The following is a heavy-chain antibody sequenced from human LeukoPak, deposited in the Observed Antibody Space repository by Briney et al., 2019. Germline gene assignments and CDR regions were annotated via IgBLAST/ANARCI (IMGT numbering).Heavy chain of an antibody. CDR2: INHSGST. J-gene: IGHJ5*02. V-gene: IGHV4-39*07. D-gene: IGHD3-9*01. CDR3: ARGHFESWFDP. CDR1: GGSISSSSYS. Sequence: PSETLSLTCTVSGGSISSSSYSWGWIRQPPGKGLEWIGEINHSGSTNYNPSLKSRVTISVDTSKNQFSLKLSSVTAADTAVYYCARGHFESWFDPWGQGTLVTVSS.